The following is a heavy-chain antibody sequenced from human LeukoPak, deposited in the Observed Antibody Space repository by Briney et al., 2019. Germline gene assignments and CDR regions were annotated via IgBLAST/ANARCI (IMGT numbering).Heavy chain of an antibody. D-gene: IGHD3-10*01. V-gene: IGHV4-39*01. Sequence: SETRSLTCTVAVGSISSSSYYWGWIRQPPGKGLEWIGSIYYSGSTYYNPSLKSRVTISVDTSKNQFPLMLSTVTAADTAVYYCARHIDSGSYGGMDVWGQGTTVTVSS. J-gene: IGHJ6*02. CDR2: IYYSGST. CDR1: VGSISSSSYY. CDR3: ARHIDSGSYGGMDV.